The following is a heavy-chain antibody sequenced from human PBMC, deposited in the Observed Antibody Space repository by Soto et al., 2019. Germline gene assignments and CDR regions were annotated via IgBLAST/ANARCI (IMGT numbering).Heavy chain of an antibody. Sequence: ASVKVSCKASGYTFTSYGISWVRQAPGQGLEGMGWISAYNGNTNYAQKLQGRVTMTTDTSTSTAYMELRSLRSDDTAVYYCARVGYCSSTSCYDYWGQGTLVTVSS. CDR2: ISAYNGNT. J-gene: IGHJ4*02. D-gene: IGHD2-2*01. CDR1: GYTFTSYG. V-gene: IGHV1-18*01. CDR3: ARVGYCSSTSCYDY.